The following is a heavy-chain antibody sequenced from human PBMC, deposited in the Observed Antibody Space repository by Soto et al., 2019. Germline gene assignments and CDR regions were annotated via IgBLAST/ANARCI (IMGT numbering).Heavy chain of an antibody. CDR1: GFTFSNAW. D-gene: IGHD1-26*01. Sequence: EVQLVESGGGLVKPGGSLRLSCAASGFTFSNAWMNWVRQAPGKGLEWVGRIKSKTDGGTTDYAAPVKGRFTISRDDSKNTLYLQMNSLKTEDTAVDYCTTHGGATIWEYFDYWGQGTLVTVSS. CDR2: IKSKTDGGTT. V-gene: IGHV3-15*07. CDR3: TTHGGATIWEYFDY. J-gene: IGHJ4*02.